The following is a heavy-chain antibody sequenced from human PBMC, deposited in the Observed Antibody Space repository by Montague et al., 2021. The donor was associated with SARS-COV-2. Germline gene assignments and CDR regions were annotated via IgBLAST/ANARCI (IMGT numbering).Heavy chain of an antibody. J-gene: IGHJ4*02. V-gene: IGHV4-34*01. CDR3: ARIRIGVWGSYRYFDY. CDR2: IYYSGST. CDR1: GASFSPYY. D-gene: IGHD3-16*02. Sequence: SETLSLTCAVYGASFSPYYWTWIRQSPGRGLEWIGSIYYSGSTYYNPSLKSRVTISVDTSKNQFSLKLSSVTAADTAVYYCARIRIGVWGSYRYFDYWGQGTLVTVSS.